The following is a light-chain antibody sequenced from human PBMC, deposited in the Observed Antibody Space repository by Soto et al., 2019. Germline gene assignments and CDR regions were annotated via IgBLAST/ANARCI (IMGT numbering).Light chain of an antibody. J-gene: IGLJ2*01. CDR3: TSYASSSTHVV. Sequence: QSVLTQPASVSGSPGQSITLSCTGTSSDIGGYDFVSWYQRYPGKAPKLIIYDVNNRPSGVSNRFSGSKSGNTASLTISGLQAADEADYYCTSYASSSTHVVFGGGTQLTVL. CDR1: SSDIGGYDF. CDR2: DVN. V-gene: IGLV2-14*01.